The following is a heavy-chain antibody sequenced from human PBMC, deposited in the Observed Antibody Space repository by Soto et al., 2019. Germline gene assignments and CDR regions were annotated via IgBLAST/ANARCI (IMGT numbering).Heavy chain of an antibody. J-gene: IGHJ6*02. CDR2: ISSSSSYI. V-gene: IGHV3-21*01. CDR1: GFTFSSYS. CDR3: ARDIWFGYGMDV. D-gene: IGHD3-10*01. Sequence: GSLRLSCAASGFTFSSYSMNWVRQAPGKGLEWVSSISSSSSYIYYADSVKGRFTISRDNAKNSLYLQMNSLRAEDTAVYYCARDIWFGYGMDVWGQGTTVTVSS.